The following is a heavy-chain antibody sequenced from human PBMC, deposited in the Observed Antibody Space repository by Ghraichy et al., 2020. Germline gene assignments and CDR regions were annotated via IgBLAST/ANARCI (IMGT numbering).Heavy chain of an antibody. CDR2: ISSSSSYI. CDR3: ARAPSSGHSWFPYYYFDL. Sequence: GGSLRLSCAASGFTFSIYSMNWVRQAPGKGLEWVSSISSSSSYIHYADSVKGRFTISRDNAKNSLYLQMNNLRAEDTAVYYCARAPSSGHSWFPYYYFDLWGRGTLVTVSS. J-gene: IGHJ2*01. D-gene: IGHD6-19*01. CDR1: GFTFSIYS. V-gene: IGHV3-21*01.